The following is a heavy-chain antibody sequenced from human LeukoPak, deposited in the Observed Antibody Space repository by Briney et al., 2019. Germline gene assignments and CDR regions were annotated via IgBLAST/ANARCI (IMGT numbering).Heavy chain of an antibody. CDR2: ISAYNGNT. D-gene: IGHD6-19*01. CDR3: ARGQQWLPHHDAFDI. CDR1: GYTFTSYG. J-gene: IGHJ3*02. Sequence: ASVKVSCKASGYTFTSYGISWVRQAPGQGLEWMGWISAYNGNTNYAQKFQGRVTMTRDTSISTAYMELSRLRSDDTAVYYCARGQQWLPHHDAFDIWGQGTMVTVSS. V-gene: IGHV1-18*01.